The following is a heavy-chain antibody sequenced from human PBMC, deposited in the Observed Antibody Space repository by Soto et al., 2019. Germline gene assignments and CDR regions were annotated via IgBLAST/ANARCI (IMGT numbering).Heavy chain of an antibody. CDR1: GYTFTSYA. CDR3: ARTGGYSSGWWGYYFDY. D-gene: IGHD6-19*01. V-gene: IGHV1-3*01. Sequence: QVQLVQSGAEVKKPGASVKVSCKASGYTFTSYAMHWVRQAPGQRLEWMGWINAGNGNTKYSQKFQGRVTITRDTSASTAYMELSSLRAEDTAVYYCARTGGYSSGWWGYYFDYWGQGTLVTVSS. CDR2: INAGNGNT. J-gene: IGHJ4*02.